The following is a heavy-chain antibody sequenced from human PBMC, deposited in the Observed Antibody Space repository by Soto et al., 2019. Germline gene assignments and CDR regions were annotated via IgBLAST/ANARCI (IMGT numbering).Heavy chain of an antibody. J-gene: IGHJ5*02. CDR1: GYTFTSYD. CDR3: ARGLTLLWFGSLLANNWFDP. D-gene: IGHD3-10*01. V-gene: IGHV1-8*01. CDR2: MNPNSGNT. Sequence: ASVKVSCKASGYTFTSYDINWVRQATGQGLEWMGWMNPNSGNTGYAQKFQGRVTMTRNTSISTAYMELSSLRSEDTAVYYCARGLTLLWFGSLLANNWFDPWGQGTLVTVSS.